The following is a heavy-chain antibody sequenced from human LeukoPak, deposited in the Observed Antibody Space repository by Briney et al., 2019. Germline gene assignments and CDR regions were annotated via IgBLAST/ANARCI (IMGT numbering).Heavy chain of an antibody. CDR2: IYTSGST. Sequence: QSSETLSLTCTVSGGSISSGSYYWSWIRQPAGKGLEWIGRIYTSGSTNYNPSLKSRVTISVDTSKNQFSLKLSSVTAADTAVYYCASLTRTMGFDPWGQGTLVTVSS. J-gene: IGHJ5*02. V-gene: IGHV4-61*02. CDR3: ASLTRTMGFDP. D-gene: IGHD1-20*01. CDR1: GGSISSGSYY.